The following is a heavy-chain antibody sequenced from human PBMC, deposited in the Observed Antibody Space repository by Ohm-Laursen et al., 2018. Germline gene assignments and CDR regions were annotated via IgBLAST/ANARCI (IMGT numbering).Heavy chain of an antibody. J-gene: IGHJ4*02. Sequence: SLRLSCTASGFTFSDYYMSWIRQAPGKGLEWVSYISSSGSTIYYADSVKGRFTISRDNAKNSLYLQMNSLRAEDTAVYYYARDNKGDGRAFDYWGQGTLVTVSS. D-gene: IGHD2-21*02. CDR3: ARDNKGDGRAFDY. CDR1: GFTFSDYY. V-gene: IGHV3-11*04. CDR2: ISSSGSTI.